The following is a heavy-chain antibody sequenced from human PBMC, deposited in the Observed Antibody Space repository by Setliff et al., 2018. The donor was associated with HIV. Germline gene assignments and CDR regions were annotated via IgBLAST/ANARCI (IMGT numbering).Heavy chain of an antibody. J-gene: IGHJ5*02. V-gene: IGHV3-53*01. D-gene: IGHD1-26*01. CDR2: IYSGGST. CDR3: VREERAADSGSYYSSRWFDR. CDR1: GFTFSSYE. Sequence: GGSLRLSCAASGFTFSSYEMNWVRQAPGKGLGWVSIIYSGGSTYYADSVKGRFTISRDNSKNTLDLQMSSLEAEDTAVYYCVREERAADSGSYYSSRWFDRWGQGTLVTVSS.